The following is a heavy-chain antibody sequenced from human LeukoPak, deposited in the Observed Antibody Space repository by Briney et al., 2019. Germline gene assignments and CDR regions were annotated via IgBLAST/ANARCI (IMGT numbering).Heavy chain of an antibody. J-gene: IGHJ6*03. CDR3: ARDLNMPVNYYMDV. CDR1: GYSFTGYY. V-gene: IGHV1-2*02. D-gene: IGHD1/OR15-1a*01. CDR2: INPNSGGT. Sequence: GASVKVSCKASGYSFTGYYLHWVRQAPGQGLEWMGWINPNSGGTNYAQKFQGRVTMTRDTSISTAYMELSRLRSDDTAVYYCARDLNMPVNYYMDVWGKGTTVTVSS.